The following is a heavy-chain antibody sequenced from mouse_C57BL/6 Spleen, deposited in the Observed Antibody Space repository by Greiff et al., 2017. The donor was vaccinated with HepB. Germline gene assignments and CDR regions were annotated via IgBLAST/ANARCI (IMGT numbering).Heavy chain of an antibody. V-gene: IGHV1-82*01. CDR3: ARWDWDSYYAMDY. J-gene: IGHJ4*01. CDR1: GYAFSSSW. Sequence: VQRVESGPELVKPGASVKISCKASGYAFSSSWMNWVKQRPGKGLEWIGRIYPGDGDTNYNGKFKGKATLTADKSSSTAYMQLSSLTSEDSAVYFCARWDWDSYYAMDYWGQGTSVTVSS. CDR2: IYPGDGDT. D-gene: IGHD4-1*01.